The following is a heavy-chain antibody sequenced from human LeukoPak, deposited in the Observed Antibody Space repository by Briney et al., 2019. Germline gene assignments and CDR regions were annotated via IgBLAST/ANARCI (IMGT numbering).Heavy chain of an antibody. V-gene: IGHV4-39*07. CDR2: IYYSGST. CDR3: AREPVGATTFWFDP. Sequence: SETLSLTCTVSGGSISNYYWSWIRQPPGKGLEWVGSIYYSGSTYYNPSLKSRVTISLDTSKIQFSLTLSSVTAADTAVYYCAREPVGATTFWFDPWGQGTLVTVSS. CDR1: GGSISNYY. D-gene: IGHD1-26*01. J-gene: IGHJ5*02.